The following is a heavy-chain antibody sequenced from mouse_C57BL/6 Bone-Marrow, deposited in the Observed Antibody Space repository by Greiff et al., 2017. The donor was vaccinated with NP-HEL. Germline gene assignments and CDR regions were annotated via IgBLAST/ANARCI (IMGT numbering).Heavy chain of an antibody. V-gene: IGHV1-19*01. Sequence: EVQLQQSGPVLVKPGASVKMSCKASGYPFTDYYMNWVKQSHGKSLEWIGVINPYNGGTSYNQKFKGKATLTVDKSSSTAYMELNSLTSEDSAVYYCARGGYYYGSSFYWYFDVWGTGTTVTVSS. D-gene: IGHD1-1*01. CDR2: INPYNGGT. J-gene: IGHJ1*03. CDR3: ARGGYYYGSSFYWYFDV. CDR1: GYPFTDYY.